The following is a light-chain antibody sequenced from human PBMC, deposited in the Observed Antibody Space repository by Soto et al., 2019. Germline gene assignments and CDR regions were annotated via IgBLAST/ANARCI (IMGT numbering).Light chain of an antibody. CDR1: QSISSL. V-gene: IGKV1-5*01. CDR2: DAS. Sequence: DIQMTQSPSTLSASVGDRVTITCRASQSISSLLAWYQQKPGTAPKFLIYDASTLESGVPSRFSGSGSGTEFTLTISSLQADDFATYFCQQYDDYPLTFGGGTKVDI. CDR3: QQYDDYPLT. J-gene: IGKJ4*01.